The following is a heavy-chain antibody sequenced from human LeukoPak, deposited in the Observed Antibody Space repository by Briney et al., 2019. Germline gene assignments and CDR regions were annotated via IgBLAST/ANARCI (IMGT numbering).Heavy chain of an antibody. Sequence: GGSLRLSCAASGFTLSSYSMNWVRQAPGKGLEWVSSISSSSSYIYYADSVKGRFTISRDNAKNSLYLQMNSLRAEDTAVYYCARALKGGSYGIPFWGQGTLVTVSS. V-gene: IGHV3-21*01. J-gene: IGHJ4*02. CDR2: ISSSSSYI. CDR1: GFTLSSYS. CDR3: ARALKGGSYGIPF. D-gene: IGHD5-18*01.